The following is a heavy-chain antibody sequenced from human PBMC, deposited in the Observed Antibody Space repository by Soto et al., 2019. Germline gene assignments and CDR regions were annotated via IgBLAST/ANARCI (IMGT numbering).Heavy chain of an antibody. V-gene: IGHV3-33*01. CDR2: IWYDGSNK. CDR3: ARENIAARQYYFDY. Sequence: ESGGGVVQPGRSLRLSCAASGFTFSSYGMHWVRQAPGKGLEWVAVIWYDGSNKYYADSVKGRFTISRDNSKNTLYLQMNSLRAEDTAVYYCARENIAARQYYFDYWGQGTLVTVSS. CDR1: GFTFSSYG. D-gene: IGHD6-6*01. J-gene: IGHJ4*02.